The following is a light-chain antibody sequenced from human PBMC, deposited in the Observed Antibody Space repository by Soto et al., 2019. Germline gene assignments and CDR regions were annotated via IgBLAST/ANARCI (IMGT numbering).Light chain of an antibody. J-gene: IGKJ1*01. V-gene: IGKV1-39*01. CDR3: QQTYNPPRT. Sequence: DIQMTQSPSSLSASLGDRVTITCRASETIASYVNWYQQRPGKAPKLLIYAASTLQSGVPSRFGGSGSETDFTLTITSLQPEDFATYFCQQTYNPPRTFGQGTRL. CDR2: AAS. CDR1: ETIASY.